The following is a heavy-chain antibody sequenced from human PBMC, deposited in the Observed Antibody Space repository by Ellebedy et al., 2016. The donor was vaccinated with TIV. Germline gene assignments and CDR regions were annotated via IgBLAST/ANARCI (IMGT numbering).Heavy chain of an antibody. CDR3: ARDFGELPYYYYYGMDV. CDR1: GFTFSSYS. CDR2: ISGSSTYI. D-gene: IGHD1-26*01. Sequence: GESLKISCAGSGFTFSSYSMNWVRQAPGKGLEWVSSISGSSTYIIYADSVKGRFTISRDNAKNSLYLQMNSLRAEDTAVYYCARDFGELPYYYYYGMDVWGQGTTVTVSS. V-gene: IGHV3-21*01. J-gene: IGHJ6*02.